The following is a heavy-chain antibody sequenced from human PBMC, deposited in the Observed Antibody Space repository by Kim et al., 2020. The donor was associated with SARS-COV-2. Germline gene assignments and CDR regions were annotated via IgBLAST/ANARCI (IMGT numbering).Heavy chain of an antibody. D-gene: IGHD6-13*01. CDR2: INHSGST. CDR3: AGGGIAAAGTWYYYYYMDV. CDR1: GGSFSGYY. J-gene: IGHJ6*03. V-gene: IGHV4-34*01. Sequence: SETLSLTCAVYGGSFSGYYWSWIRQPPGKGLEWIGEINHSGSTNYNPALKSRVTISVDTSKNQFSLKLSSVTAADTAVYYCAGGGIAAAGTWYYYYYMDVWGKGTPVTVSS.